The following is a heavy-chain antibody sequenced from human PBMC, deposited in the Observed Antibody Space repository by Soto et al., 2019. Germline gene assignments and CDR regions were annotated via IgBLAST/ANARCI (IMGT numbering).Heavy chain of an antibody. CDR2: ISSSSSTI. CDR1: GFTFSSYS. D-gene: IGHD6-6*01. Sequence: GGSLRLSCAASGFTFSSYSMNWVRQAPGKGLEWVSYISSSSSTIYYADSVKGRFTISRDNAKNSLYLQMNSLRAEDTAVYYCARDFWGEYSSSSQTYWGQGTLVTISS. CDR3: ARDFWGEYSSSSQTY. J-gene: IGHJ4*02. V-gene: IGHV3-48*01.